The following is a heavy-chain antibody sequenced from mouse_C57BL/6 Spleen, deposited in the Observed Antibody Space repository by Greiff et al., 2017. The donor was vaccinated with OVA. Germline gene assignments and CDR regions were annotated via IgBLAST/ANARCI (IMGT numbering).Heavy chain of an antibody. CDR1: GFTFSDYG. D-gene: IGHD2-3*01. CDR2: ISSGSSTI. V-gene: IGHV5-17*01. CDR3: ATVYDGYVDY. Sequence: EVKLQESGGGLVKPGGSLKLSCAASGFTFSDYGMHWVRQAPEKGLEWVAYISSGSSTIYYADTVKGRFTISRDNAKNTLFLQMTSLRSEDTAMYYCATVYDGYVDYWGQGTTLTVSS. J-gene: IGHJ2*01.